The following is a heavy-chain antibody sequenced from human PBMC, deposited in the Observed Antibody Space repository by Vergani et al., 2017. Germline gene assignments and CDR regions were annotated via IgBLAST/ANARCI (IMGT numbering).Heavy chain of an antibody. V-gene: IGHV3-48*01. D-gene: IGHD1-26*01. J-gene: IGHJ4*02. CDR1: GYSFTSYW. Sequence: EVQLVQSGAEVKKPGESLKISCKGSGYSFTSYWIGWVRQAPGKGLEWVSYISSSSNIIYYVDSVKGRFTISRDNAKNSLFLQMNSLRAEDTAVYYCAKDSGEGYFFDYWGQGTLVTVSS. CDR3: AKDSGEGYFFDY. CDR2: ISSSSNII.